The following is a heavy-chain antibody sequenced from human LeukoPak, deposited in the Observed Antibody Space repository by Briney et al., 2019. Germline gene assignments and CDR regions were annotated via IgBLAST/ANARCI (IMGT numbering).Heavy chain of an antibody. J-gene: IGHJ6*02. CDR1: GYTFTSYG. Sequence: RASVKVSCKASGYTFTSYGISWVRQAPGQGLEWMGWISAYNGNTNYAQKLQGRVTMTTDTSTSTAYMELRSLRSDDTAVYYCARLADPDSAFSIFTSYYYYGMDVWGQGTTVTVSS. D-gene: IGHD2/OR15-2a*01. CDR3: ARLADPDSAFSIFTSYYYYGMDV. CDR2: ISAYNGNT. V-gene: IGHV1-18*01.